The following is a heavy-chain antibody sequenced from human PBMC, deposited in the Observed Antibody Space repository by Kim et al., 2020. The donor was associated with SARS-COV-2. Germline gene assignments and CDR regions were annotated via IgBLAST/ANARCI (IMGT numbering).Heavy chain of an antibody. D-gene: IGHD6-19*01. CDR2: ISYDGSNK. CDR1: GFTFSSYA. Sequence: GGSLRLSCAASGFTFSSYAMHWVRQAPGKGLEWVAVISYDGSNKYYADSVKGRFTISRDNSKNTLYLQMNSLRAEDTAVYYCARESGSSGWYVPGYWGQG. CDR3: ARESGSSGWYVPGY. J-gene: IGHJ4*02. V-gene: IGHV3-30*04.